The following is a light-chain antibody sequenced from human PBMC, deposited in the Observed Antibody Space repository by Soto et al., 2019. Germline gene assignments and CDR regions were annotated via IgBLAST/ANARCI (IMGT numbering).Light chain of an antibody. J-gene: IGKJ5*01. Sequence: EIVLTQSPGTLSVSPGERATVSCRASQTVSSGFLAWYQQKVGQAPRLLIYGASTRATGIPDRFSGSGSGTDFTLTINRLEPEDLAVYYCQQYNDWPPITVGQGTRLEIK. V-gene: IGKV3-20*01. CDR2: GAS. CDR1: QTVSSGF. CDR3: QQYNDWPPIT.